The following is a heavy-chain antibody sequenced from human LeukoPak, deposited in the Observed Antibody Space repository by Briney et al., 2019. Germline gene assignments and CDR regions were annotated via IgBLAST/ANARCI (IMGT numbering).Heavy chain of an antibody. Sequence: PGGSLRLSCAASGFTFSSYAMTWVRQAPGKGLEWVSAISSRGGSTNYADSDKGRFTISRDNLKNTLYLQMNSLRAEDTAVYYCAKAGVGATVFDFWGQGNLVPVSS. V-gene: IGHV3-23*01. CDR3: AKAGVGATVFDF. J-gene: IGHJ4*02. D-gene: IGHD1-26*01. CDR2: ISSRGGST. CDR1: GFTFSSYA.